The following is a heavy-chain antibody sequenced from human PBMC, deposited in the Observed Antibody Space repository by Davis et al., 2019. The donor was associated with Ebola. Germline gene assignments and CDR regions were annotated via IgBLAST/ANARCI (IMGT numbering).Heavy chain of an antibody. CDR3: ARDQSYYDSSGYPLDY. V-gene: IGHV1-69*13. J-gene: IGHJ4*02. CDR2: IIPIFGTA. Sequence: SVKVSCKASGGTFSSYAISWVRQAPGQGLEWMGGIIPIFGTANYAQKFQGRVTITADESTSTAYMELSSLRSEDTAVYYCARDQSYYDSSGYPLDYWGQGTLVTVSS. D-gene: IGHD3-22*01. CDR1: GGTFSSYA.